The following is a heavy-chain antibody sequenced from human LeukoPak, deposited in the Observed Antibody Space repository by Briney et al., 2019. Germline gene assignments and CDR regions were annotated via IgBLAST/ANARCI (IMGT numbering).Heavy chain of an antibody. J-gene: IGHJ4*02. CDR2: IYYSGST. Sequence: KSSETLSLTCTVSGGSISSYYWSWIRQPPGKGLEWIGYIYYSGSTNYNPSLKSRVTISVDTSKNQFSLKLSSVTAADTAVYYCARDRGPPHYYDSSGYEVYYFDYWGQGTLVTVSS. CDR3: ARDRGPPHYYDSSGYEVYYFDY. V-gene: IGHV4-59*01. D-gene: IGHD3-22*01. CDR1: GGSISSYY.